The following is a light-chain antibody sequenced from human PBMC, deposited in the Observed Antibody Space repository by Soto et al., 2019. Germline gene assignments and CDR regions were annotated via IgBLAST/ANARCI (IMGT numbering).Light chain of an antibody. CDR3: QHYNSYSEA. V-gene: IGKV1D-16*01. CDR2: AAS. CDR1: QDISRW. J-gene: IGKJ1*01. Sequence: DIQMTQSPSSVTASVGDTVTITGRASQDISRWVAWYQQKQGKAPKLXISAASSLQSGVPTRFSGSGSGTDCTLIISSLQPDDVAAYYCQHYNSYSEAFGQGTKVDIK.